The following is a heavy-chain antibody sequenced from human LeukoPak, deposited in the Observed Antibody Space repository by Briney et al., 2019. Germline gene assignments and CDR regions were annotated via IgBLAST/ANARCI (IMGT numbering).Heavy chain of an antibody. CDR2: IYYTGNT. CDR1: GGSISSGTYY. V-gene: IGHV4-39*07. D-gene: IGHD2-15*01. Sequence: PSETLSLTCTVSGGSISSGTYYWGWIRQPPGKGLEWIGNIYYTGNTHYNPSLKSRVTISVDTSKNQFSLKLSSVTAADTAVYYCARRPIGYCSGGSCYSGYYYYMDVWGKGTTVTVSS. J-gene: IGHJ6*03. CDR3: ARRPIGYCSGGSCYSGYYYYMDV.